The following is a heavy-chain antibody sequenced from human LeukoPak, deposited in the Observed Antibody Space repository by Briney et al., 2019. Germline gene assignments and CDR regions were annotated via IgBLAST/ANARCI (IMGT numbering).Heavy chain of an antibody. J-gene: IGHJ6*02. V-gene: IGHV4-59*08. D-gene: IGHD1-1*01. CDR1: GGSISSYY. CDR3: ARGWYNWNDAEYYGMDV. CDR2: IYYSGST. Sequence: PSETLSLTCTVSGGSISSYYWSWIRQPPGKGLEWIGYIYYSGSTYYNPSLKSRVTISVDTSKNQFSLKLSSVTAADTAVYYCARGWYNWNDAEYYGMDVWGQGTTVTVSS.